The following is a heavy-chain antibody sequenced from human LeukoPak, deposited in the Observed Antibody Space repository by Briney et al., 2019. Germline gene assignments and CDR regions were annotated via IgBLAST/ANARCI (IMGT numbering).Heavy chain of an antibody. Sequence: GGSLRLSCAASGFTFSSYSMNWVRQAPGKGLEWVSSISSSSSYIYYADSVKGRFTISRDNAKNSLYLQMNSLRAEDTAVYYCARDHQYSSGWYSDYWGQGTLVTVSP. CDR3: ARDHQYSSGWYSDY. CDR1: GFTFSSYS. J-gene: IGHJ4*02. D-gene: IGHD6-19*01. CDR2: ISSSSSYI. V-gene: IGHV3-21*01.